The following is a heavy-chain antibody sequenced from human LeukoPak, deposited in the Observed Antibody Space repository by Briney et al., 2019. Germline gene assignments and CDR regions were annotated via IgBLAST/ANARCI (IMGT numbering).Heavy chain of an antibody. D-gene: IGHD3-22*01. CDR3: ARTYYYDSSGYKKIDIPYFQH. CDR2: INPSGGST. J-gene: IGHJ1*01. CDR1: GYTFTSYY. Sequence: ASVKVSCKASGYTFTSYYMHWVRQAPGQGLEWMGIINPSGGSTSYAQKFQGRVTMTRDTSTSTVYMELSSLRSEDTAVYYCARTYYYDSSGYKKIDIPYFQHWGQGTLVTVSS. V-gene: IGHV1-46*01.